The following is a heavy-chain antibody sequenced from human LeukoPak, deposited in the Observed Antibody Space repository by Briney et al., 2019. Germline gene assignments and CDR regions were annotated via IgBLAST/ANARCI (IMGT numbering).Heavy chain of an antibody. J-gene: IGHJ6*03. V-gene: IGHV3-7*01. CDR2: IKQDGSEK. CDR3: ARDRDGYYMGV. CDR1: GFSFSTYW. Sequence: GGSLRLSCAASGFSFSTYWMTWVRQAPGKGLEWVANIKQDGSEKHYVDSVKGRFTISRDNAKNSLYLQMNSLRAEDTAVYYCARDRDGYYMGVWGKGTTVTISS. D-gene: IGHD2-21*01.